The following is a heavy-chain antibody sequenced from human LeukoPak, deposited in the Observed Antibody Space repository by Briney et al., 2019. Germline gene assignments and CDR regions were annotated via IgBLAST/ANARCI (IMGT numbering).Heavy chain of an antibody. CDR2: ITASSNMI. Sequence: GGSLRLSCAASGFNFGDHYMAWIRQAPGKGLEWISYITASSNMIYYAESVKGRFTISRNNAKNSVFLQMKNLRAEDTAVYFCARDSGDPRLYYEFWSGYLDFWGQGTLVTVSS. J-gene: IGHJ4*02. CDR3: ARDSGDPRLYYEFWSGYLDF. CDR1: GFNFGDHY. V-gene: IGHV3-11*01. D-gene: IGHD3-3*01.